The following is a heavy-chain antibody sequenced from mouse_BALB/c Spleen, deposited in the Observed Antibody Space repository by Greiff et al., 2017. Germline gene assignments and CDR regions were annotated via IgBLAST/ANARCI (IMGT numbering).Heavy chain of an antibody. J-gene: IGHJ3*01. CDR3: ARWDYQAWFAY. CDR2: IDPANGNT. D-gene: IGHD2-4*01. CDR1: GFNIKDTY. V-gene: IGHV14-3*02. Sequence: VQLQQSGAELVKPGASVKLSCTASGFNIKDTYMHWVKQRPEQGLEWIGRIDPANGNTKYDPKFQGKATITADTSSNTAYLQLSSLTSEDTAVYYCARWDYQAWFAYWGQGTLVTVSA.